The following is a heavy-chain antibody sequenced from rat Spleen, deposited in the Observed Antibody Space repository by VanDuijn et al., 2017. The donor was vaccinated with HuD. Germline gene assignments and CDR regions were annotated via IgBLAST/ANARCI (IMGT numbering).Heavy chain of an antibody. Sequence: EVQLVESGGGLVQPGRSLKLSCAASGFTFSDYGVAWVRQAPTKGLEWVATISYGDSSGHSSTYYRDSVKGRFTIARDNAKSTLYLQMDSLRSEDADAYDCGRQVTGVCFDYWGQGVMVTVSS. CDR1: GFTFSDYG. V-gene: IGHV5-29*01. CDR3: GRQVTGVCFDY. D-gene: IGHD5-1*01. J-gene: IGHJ2*01. CDR2: ISYGDSSGHSST.